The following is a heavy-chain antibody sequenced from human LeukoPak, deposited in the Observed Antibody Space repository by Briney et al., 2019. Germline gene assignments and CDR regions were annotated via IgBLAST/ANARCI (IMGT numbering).Heavy chain of an antibody. V-gene: IGHV1-2*06. CDR1: GYTFTGYY. CDR2: INPNSGGT. J-gene: IGHJ6*02. CDR3: ARHYYYYYGMDV. Sequence: ASVTVSCKASGYTFTGYYMHWVRQAPGQGLEWMGRINPNSGGTNYAQKFQGRVTMTRDTSISTAYMELSRLRSDDTAVYYCARHYYYYYGMDVWGQGTTVTVSS.